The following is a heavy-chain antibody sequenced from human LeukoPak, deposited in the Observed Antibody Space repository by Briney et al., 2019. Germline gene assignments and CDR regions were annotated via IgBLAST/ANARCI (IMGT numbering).Heavy chain of an antibody. CDR3: ARHRVVVAAILGWFDP. Sequence: SETLSLTCAVYGGSFSGYYWSWIRQPPGKWLEWIGEINHSGSTNYNPSLKSRVTISVDTSKNQFSLKLSSVTAADTAVYYCARHRVVVAAILGWFDPWGQGTLVTVSS. J-gene: IGHJ5*02. D-gene: IGHD2-15*01. V-gene: IGHV4-34*01. CDR2: INHSGST. CDR1: GGSFSGYY.